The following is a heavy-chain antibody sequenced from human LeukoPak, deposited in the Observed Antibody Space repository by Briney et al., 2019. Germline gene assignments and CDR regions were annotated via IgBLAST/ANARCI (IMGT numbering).Heavy chain of an antibody. V-gene: IGHV3-7*01. CDR2: IKQDGSEK. D-gene: IGHD1-1*01. Sequence: GGSLRLSCAASGFTFSNAWMSWVRQAPGKGLEWVANIKQDGSEKYYVDSVKGRFTISRDNAKNSLYLQMNSLRAEDTAVYYCARDLVWKVPFDYWGQGTLVTVSS. CDR1: GFTFSNAW. J-gene: IGHJ4*02. CDR3: ARDLVWKVPFDY.